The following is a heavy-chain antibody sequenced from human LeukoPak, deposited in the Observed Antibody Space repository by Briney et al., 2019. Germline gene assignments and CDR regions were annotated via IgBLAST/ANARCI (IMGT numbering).Heavy chain of an antibody. CDR3: ARDQNRLYLRSYYYYYMDV. Sequence: PGGSLRLSCAASGFTFSSYEMNWVRQAPGKGLEWVSYISSSGSTIYYADSVKGRFTISRDNAKNSLYLQMNSPRAEDTAVYYCARDQNRLYLRSYYYYYMDVWGKGTTVTVSS. CDR2: ISSSGSTI. J-gene: IGHJ6*03. CDR1: GFTFSSYE. V-gene: IGHV3-48*03. D-gene: IGHD2-8*01.